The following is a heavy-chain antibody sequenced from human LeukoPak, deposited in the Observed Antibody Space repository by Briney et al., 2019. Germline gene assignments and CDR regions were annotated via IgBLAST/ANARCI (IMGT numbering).Heavy chain of an antibody. CDR3: ARKNDFDI. Sequence: SETLSLTCTVSGGSISSYHWNWIRQPPGKGLEWIGCIYYSGSTYYNPSLKSRVTISVDMSKSQFALRLTSVTAADTAVYYCARKNDFDIWGQGTLVTVSS. J-gene: IGHJ3*02. CDR2: IYYSGST. CDR1: GGSISSYH. D-gene: IGHD2/OR15-2a*01. V-gene: IGHV4-59*01.